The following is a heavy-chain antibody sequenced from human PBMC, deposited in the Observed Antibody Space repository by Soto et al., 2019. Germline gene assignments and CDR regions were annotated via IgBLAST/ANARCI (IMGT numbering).Heavy chain of an antibody. Sequence: SETLSLTCTVSGGSISSYYWSWIRQPPGKGLEWIGYIYYSGSTNYNPSLKSRVTISVDTSKNQFSLKLSSVTAADTAVYYCARELGLYDSSGYYYVPSFFDYWGQGTLVTVSS. CDR1: GGSISSYY. J-gene: IGHJ4*02. CDR2: IYYSGST. CDR3: ARELGLYDSSGYYYVPSFFDY. V-gene: IGHV4-59*01. D-gene: IGHD3-22*01.